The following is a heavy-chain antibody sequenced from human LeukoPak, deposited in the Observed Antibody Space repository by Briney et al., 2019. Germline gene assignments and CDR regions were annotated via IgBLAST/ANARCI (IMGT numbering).Heavy chain of an antibody. J-gene: IGHJ5*02. D-gene: IGHD3-22*01. V-gene: IGHV4-31*03. Sequence: SETLSLTCTVSGGSISSGGYYWSWIRQHPGKGLEGIGYIYYSGSTYYNPSLKSRVTISVDTSKNQFSLKLSSVTAADTAVYYCARDLYYYDSSGYYPWGQGTLVTVSS. CDR1: GGSISSGGYY. CDR3: ARDLYYYDSSGYYP. CDR2: IYYSGST.